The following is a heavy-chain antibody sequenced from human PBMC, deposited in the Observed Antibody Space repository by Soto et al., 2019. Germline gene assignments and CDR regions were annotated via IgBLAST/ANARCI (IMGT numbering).Heavy chain of an antibody. D-gene: IGHD3-10*01. CDR2: ISYEGSNK. J-gene: IGHJ6*02. CDR3: AKDLGSGKPYYYYAMDV. CDR1: GFIFSKYG. V-gene: IGHV3-30*18. Sequence: QVQLVESGGGVVQPGTSLRLSCAASGFIFSKYGMHWVRQAPGKGLGWVAVISYEGSNKYYAESVKGRFIISRDKSENTLYLQMNSLRAEDTALYYCAKDLGSGKPYYYYAMDVWGQGTTVTVSS.